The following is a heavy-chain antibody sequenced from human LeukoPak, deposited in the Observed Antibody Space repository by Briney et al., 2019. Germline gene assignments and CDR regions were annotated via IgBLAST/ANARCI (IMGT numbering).Heavy chain of an antibody. D-gene: IGHD2-15*01. CDR3: ARDPGYCSGGSCYSSHYYYYMDV. CDR2: INPSGGST. V-gene: IGHV1-46*01. Sequence: ASVKVSCKASGYTFTSYYMHWVRQAPGQGLEWMGIINPSGGSTSYAQKFQGRVTMTRDMSTSTVYMELSSLRSEDTAVYYCARDPGYCSGGSCYSSHYYYYMDVWGKGTTVTVSS. J-gene: IGHJ6*03. CDR1: GYTFTSYY.